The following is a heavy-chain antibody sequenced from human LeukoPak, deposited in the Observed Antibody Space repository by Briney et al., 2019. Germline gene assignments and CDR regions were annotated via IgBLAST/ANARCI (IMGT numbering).Heavy chain of an antibody. V-gene: IGHV4-59*01. CDR3: ARGGSAYDFWSGYYTGPLAI. J-gene: IGHJ3*02. CDR1: GGSISSYY. Sequence: SETLSLTCTVSGGSISSYYWRWIRQPPGKGLEWIGYIYYSGSTNYNPSLKSRVTISVDTSKNQFSLKLSSVTAADTAVYYCARGGSAYDFWSGYYTGPLAIWGQGTMVTVSS. CDR2: IYYSGST. D-gene: IGHD3-3*01.